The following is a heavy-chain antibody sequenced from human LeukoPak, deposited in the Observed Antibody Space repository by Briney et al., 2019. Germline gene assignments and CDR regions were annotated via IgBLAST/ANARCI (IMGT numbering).Heavy chain of an antibody. Sequence: GASVKVSCKASGYTFTSYGISWVRQAPGQGLEWMGWISAYNGNTNYAQKLQGRVTMTTDTSTSTACMELRSLRSDDTAVYYCARVGYCTNGVCARYYYYYGMDVWGQGTTVTVSS. J-gene: IGHJ6*02. D-gene: IGHD2-8*01. CDR2: ISAYNGNT. CDR3: ARVGYCTNGVCARYYYYYGMDV. CDR1: GYTFTSYG. V-gene: IGHV1-18*01.